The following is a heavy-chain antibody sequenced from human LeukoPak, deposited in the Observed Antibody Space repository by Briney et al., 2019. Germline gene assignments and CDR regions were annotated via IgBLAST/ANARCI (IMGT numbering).Heavy chain of an antibody. Sequence: GGSLRLSCPASGFTFSSYAMSWVRQAPGKGLEWVSAISGSGGSTYYADSVKGRFTISRDNSKNTLYLQMNSLRAEDTAVYYCAKGDDSIYYYGMDVWGQGTTVTVSS. CDR3: AKGDDSIYYYGMDV. D-gene: IGHD2-21*01. V-gene: IGHV3-23*01. CDR2: ISGSGGST. J-gene: IGHJ6*02. CDR1: GFTFSSYA.